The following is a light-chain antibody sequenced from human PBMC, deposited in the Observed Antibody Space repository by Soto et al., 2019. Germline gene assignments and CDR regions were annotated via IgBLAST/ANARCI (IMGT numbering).Light chain of an antibody. CDR1: SGHSSYA. CDR3: QTWGTGLQE. V-gene: IGLV4-69*01. CDR2: LNNDGSH. Sequence: QSVLTQSPSASASLGASVKLTCTLSSGHSSYAIAWHQQQPEKGPRFLMYLNNDGSHSKGDGIPDRFSGSSSGAERYLTISSLQSEDEADYYCQTWGTGLQEFGGGTKLTVL. J-gene: IGLJ2*01.